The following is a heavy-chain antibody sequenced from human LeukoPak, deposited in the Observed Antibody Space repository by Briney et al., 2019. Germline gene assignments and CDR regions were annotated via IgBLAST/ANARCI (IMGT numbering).Heavy chain of an antibody. Sequence: PSETLSLTCTVSGGSISSYYWSWIRQPPGKGLEWIGYIYYSGSTNYNPSLKSRVTISVDTSKNQFSLKLSSVTAADTAVYYCARDSGSYSFFDPWGQGTLVTVSS. CDR3: ARDSGSYSFFDP. CDR2: IYYSGST. V-gene: IGHV4-59*12. J-gene: IGHJ5*02. CDR1: GGSISSYY. D-gene: IGHD1-26*01.